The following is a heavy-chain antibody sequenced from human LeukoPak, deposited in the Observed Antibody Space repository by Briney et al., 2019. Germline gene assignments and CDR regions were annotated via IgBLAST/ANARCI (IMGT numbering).Heavy chain of an antibody. D-gene: IGHD3-22*01. Sequence: GGSLRLSCAASGFTFSSYWMHWVRQAPGKGLVWVSRINSDGSSTSYADSVKGRFTISRDNAKNTLYLQMNSLRAEDTAVYYCARGSHYYDSSGYLHAFDIWGQGTTVTVSS. J-gene: IGHJ3*02. CDR2: INSDGSST. CDR1: GFTFSSYW. V-gene: IGHV3-74*01. CDR3: ARGSHYYDSSGYLHAFDI.